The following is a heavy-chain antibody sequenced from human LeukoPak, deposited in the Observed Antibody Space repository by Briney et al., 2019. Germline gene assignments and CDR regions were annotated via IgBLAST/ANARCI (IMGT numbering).Heavy chain of an antibody. V-gene: IGHV3-48*01. D-gene: IGHD1-26*01. CDR2: ISSSSSTI. J-gene: IGHJ4*02. CDR1: GFTFSTYS. Sequence: PGGSLRLSCAASGFTFSTYSMTWVRQTPGKGLEWVSYISSSSSTIYYADSVKGRFTIFRDNARSSLYLQMNSLRAEDTAVYYCVSGRPYYYDYWGQGTLVTVSS. CDR3: VSGRPYYYDY.